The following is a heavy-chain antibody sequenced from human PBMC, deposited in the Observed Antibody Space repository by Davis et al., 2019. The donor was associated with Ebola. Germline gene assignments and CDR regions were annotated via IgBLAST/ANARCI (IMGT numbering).Heavy chain of an antibody. D-gene: IGHD4-11*01. CDR2: ISSSGAST. V-gene: IGHV3-11*04. J-gene: IGHJ4*02. Sequence: GESLKISCAASGLTFSDYYMNWIRQAPGKGLEWVALISSSGASTYYADSVKGRFTISRDNAKHSLYLQMDSLRAEDTAVYFCARIPRDYSFCGWGQGTLVTVSS. CDR1: GLTFSDYY. CDR3: ARIPRDYSFCG.